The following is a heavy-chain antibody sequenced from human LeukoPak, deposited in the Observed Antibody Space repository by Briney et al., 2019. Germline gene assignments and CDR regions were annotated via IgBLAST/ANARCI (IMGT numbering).Heavy chain of an antibody. CDR3: AKAAIGPVVPAATYFDY. CDR2: INTSGST. CDR1: GGSISSASYY. Sequence: SETLSLTCTVSGGSISSASYYWSWIRQPAGKGLEWIGRINTSGSTNYNPSLKSRVTISVDTSKNQFSLKLSSVTAADTAVYYCAKAAIGPVVPAATYFDYWGQGTLVTVSS. D-gene: IGHD2-2*01. J-gene: IGHJ4*02. V-gene: IGHV4-61*02.